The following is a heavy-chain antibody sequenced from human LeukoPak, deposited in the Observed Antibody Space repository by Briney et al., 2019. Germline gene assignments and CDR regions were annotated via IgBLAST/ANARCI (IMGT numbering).Heavy chain of an antibody. D-gene: IGHD2-15*01. J-gene: IGHJ4*02. CDR1: GFSFSSYA. CDR3: AKSDPYGRSSGGSCYDY. V-gene: IGHV3-23*01. Sequence: GGPLRLSCAASGFSFSSYAMSWAPQAPGKGREWVSAISGSGGGTYYADSVKGRFTISRDNSKNTLYLQMNSLRAEDTAVYYCAKSDPYGRSSGGSCYDYWGQGTRVTVSS. CDR2: ISGSGGGT.